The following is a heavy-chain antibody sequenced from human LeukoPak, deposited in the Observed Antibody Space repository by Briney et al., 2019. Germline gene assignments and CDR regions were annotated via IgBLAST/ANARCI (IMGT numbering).Heavy chain of an antibody. CDR3: ARVECGDWNWFPVPYYFDY. V-gene: IGHV3-7*01. Sequence: GGSLTLSCAASGFTFSSYWMSWVGQAPGKGLEWVANIKLDGSEKYYLDSVKGRFTISRDNAKNSLYLQMNSLRAEDTAVYYCARVECGDWNWFPVPYYFDYWGQGTLVTVSS. D-gene: IGHD1-7*01. J-gene: IGHJ4*02. CDR1: GFTFSSYW. CDR2: IKLDGSEK.